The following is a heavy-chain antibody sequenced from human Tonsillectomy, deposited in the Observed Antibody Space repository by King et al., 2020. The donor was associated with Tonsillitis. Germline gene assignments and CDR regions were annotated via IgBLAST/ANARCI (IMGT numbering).Heavy chain of an antibody. CDR1: GVSISRYY. D-gene: IGHD3-10*01. V-gene: IGHV4-59*01. CDR3: ARSYGSGNYFDY. J-gene: IGHJ4*02. Sequence: QLQESGPGLVKPSETLSLTCTVSGVSISRYYWSWLRPPPGKGLEWIGYIYYSGSTNYSPSLKSRVTISVDTSKNQFSLKLSSVTAADTAVYYCARSYGSGNYFDYWGQGTLVTVSS. CDR2: IYYSGST.